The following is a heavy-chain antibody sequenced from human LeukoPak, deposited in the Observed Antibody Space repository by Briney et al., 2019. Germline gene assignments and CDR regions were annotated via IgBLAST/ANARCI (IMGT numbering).Heavy chain of an antibody. CDR3: ARAGFTFSDYFGSFFDY. Sequence: PGGSLRLSCAASGFTFDDDAMHWVRQAPGKGLEWVSGISWNSGSIGYADSVKGRFTISRDNAKNSLYLQMNSLRAEDTAVYYCARAGFTFSDYFGSFFDYWGQGTLVTVSS. CDR1: GFTFDDDA. V-gene: IGHV3-9*01. J-gene: IGHJ4*02. D-gene: IGHD3-10*01. CDR2: ISWNSGSI.